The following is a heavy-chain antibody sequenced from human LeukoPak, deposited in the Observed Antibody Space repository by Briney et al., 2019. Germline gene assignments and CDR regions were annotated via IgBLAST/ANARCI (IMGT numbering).Heavy chain of an antibody. CDR1: GYTFTTDY. D-gene: IGHD3-16*02. CDR3: ASYHHRDFCDYYGMDV. Sequence: EASVKVSCKASGYTFTTDYIHWVRQAPGQGLEWMGIINPNGGSTRYAQKLQGRVTMTRDTSTSTVYMELSSLISEDTAVYYCASYHHRDFCDYYGMDVWGQGTTVTVSS. CDR2: INPNGGST. V-gene: IGHV1-46*04. J-gene: IGHJ6*02.